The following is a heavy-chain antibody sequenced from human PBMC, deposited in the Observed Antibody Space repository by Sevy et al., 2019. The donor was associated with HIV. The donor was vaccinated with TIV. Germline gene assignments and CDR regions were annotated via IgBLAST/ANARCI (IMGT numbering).Heavy chain of an antibody. Sequence: ASVKVSCKASGGTFSSYAISWVRQAPGQGLEWMGGIIPIFGTANYAQKFQGRVTVTADESTSTAYMELSSLRSEDTAVYYCARGLMATGRGGGYYFDYWGQGTLVTVSS. J-gene: IGHJ4*02. CDR1: GGTFSSYA. CDR2: IIPIFGTA. V-gene: IGHV1-69*13. CDR3: ARGLMATGRGGGYYFDY. D-gene: IGHD3-10*01.